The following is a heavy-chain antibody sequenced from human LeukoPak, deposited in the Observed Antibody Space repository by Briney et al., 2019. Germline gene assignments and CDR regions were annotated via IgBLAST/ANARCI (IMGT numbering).Heavy chain of an antibody. CDR3: ARGVLTGYYGDFDY. Sequence: SETLSLTCTVSGGSVSSGGYYWSWIRQHPGKGLEWIGDIYYSDSYYNPSLQSRVSISVDTSKNQFSLNLNSVTAADTAVYYCARGVLTGYYGDFDYWGQGTLVTVSS. D-gene: IGHD3-9*01. CDR2: IYYSDS. V-gene: IGHV4-31*03. CDR1: GGSVSSGGYY. J-gene: IGHJ4*02.